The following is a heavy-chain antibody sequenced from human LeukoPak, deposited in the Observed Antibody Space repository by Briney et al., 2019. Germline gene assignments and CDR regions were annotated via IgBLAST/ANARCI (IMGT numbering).Heavy chain of an antibody. CDR1: GFTFSSYA. D-gene: IGHD6-19*01. V-gene: IGHV3-66*01. Sequence: GGSLRLSCAASGFTFSSYAMSWVRQAPGKGLEWVSVIYSGGDTYYADSVKGRFTISRDNSKNMIYLEMSSLKAEDTAVYYCAKERSLEIAVAGTIFDYWGQGTLVTVSS. J-gene: IGHJ4*02. CDR3: AKERSLEIAVAGTIFDY. CDR2: IYSGGDT.